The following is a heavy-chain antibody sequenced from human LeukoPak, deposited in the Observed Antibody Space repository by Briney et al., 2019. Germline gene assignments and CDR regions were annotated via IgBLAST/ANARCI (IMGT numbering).Heavy chain of an antibody. CDR1: GFTFSSYS. CDR3: SREGSWKLGENAFDI. CDR2: ISSSSSYI. J-gene: IGHJ3*02. Sequence: GSLRLSCAASGFTFSSYSMNWVRQAPGKGLEWVSTISSSSSYIYYADSVKGRFTISRDNAKNSLYLQMNSLRAEDTAVYYCSREGSWKLGENAFDIWGQGTMVTVSS. V-gene: IGHV3-21*01. D-gene: IGHD3-16*01.